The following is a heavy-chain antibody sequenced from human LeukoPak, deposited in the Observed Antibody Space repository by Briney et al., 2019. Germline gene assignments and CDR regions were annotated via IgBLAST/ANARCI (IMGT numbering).Heavy chain of an antibody. Sequence: ASETLSLTCAVSGGSISSGGHSWSWIRQPPGKGLEWIGYIYHSGSTYYNPSLKSRVTISVDRSKNQFSLKLSSVTAADTAVYYCARGGHAAAFDIWGQGTMVTVSS. J-gene: IGHJ3*02. D-gene: IGHD3-16*01. V-gene: IGHV4-30-2*01. CDR1: GGSISSGGHS. CDR2: IYHSGST. CDR3: ARGGHAAAFDI.